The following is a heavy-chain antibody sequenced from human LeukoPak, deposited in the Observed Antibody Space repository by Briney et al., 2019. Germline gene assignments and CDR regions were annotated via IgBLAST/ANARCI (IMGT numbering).Heavy chain of an antibody. CDR3: ARPRDGYNPRDAFDI. J-gene: IGHJ3*02. CDR1: GYTFTGYY. D-gene: IGHD5-24*01. CDR2: INPSSGGT. Sequence: GASVKVSCKASGYTFTGYYMHWVRQAPGQGLEWMGWINPSSGGTNYAQKFQGRVTMARDTSISTAYMELSRLRSDDTAVYYCARPRDGYNPRDAFDIWGQGTMVTVSS. V-gene: IGHV1-2*02.